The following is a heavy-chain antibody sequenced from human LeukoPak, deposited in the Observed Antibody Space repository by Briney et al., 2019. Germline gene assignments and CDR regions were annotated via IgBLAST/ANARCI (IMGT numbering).Heavy chain of an antibody. V-gene: IGHV3-33*06. J-gene: IGHJ3*02. CDR2: IWYDGSNK. Sequence: PGRSLRLSCAASGFTFSSYGMHWVRQAPGKGLEWVAVIWYDGSNKYYADSVKGRFTISRDNSKNTLYLQMNSLRAEDTAVYYCANALTMSDAFDIWGQGTMVTVSS. CDR3: ANALTMSDAFDI. D-gene: IGHD3-10*02. CDR1: GFTFSSYG.